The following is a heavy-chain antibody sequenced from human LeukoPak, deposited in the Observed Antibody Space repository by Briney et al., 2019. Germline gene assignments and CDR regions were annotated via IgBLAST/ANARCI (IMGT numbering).Heavy chain of an antibody. V-gene: IGHV1-8*03. CDR2: MNPNSGNT. D-gene: IGHD3-10*01. CDR1: GYTFTSYD. J-gene: IGHJ6*03. Sequence: ASVKVSCKASGYTFTSYDINWVRQATGQGLEWMGWMNPNSGNTGYAQKFQGRVTITRNTSISTAYMELSSLRSEDTAGYYCAGGPYYGSGSYDMDVWGKGTTVTVSS. CDR3: AGGPYYGSGSYDMDV.